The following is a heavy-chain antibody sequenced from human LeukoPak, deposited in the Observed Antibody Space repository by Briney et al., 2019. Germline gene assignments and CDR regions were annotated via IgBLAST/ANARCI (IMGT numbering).Heavy chain of an antibody. Sequence: GGSLRLSCAASGFTFSNDWMSWVRQAPGKGLEWVANIKQDGSEKYYVDSVKGRFTISRDNAKNSLYLQMNNLRAEDTAVYYCARRRDGGFDYWGQGTLVTVSS. CDR2: IKQDGSEK. CDR3: ARRRDGGFDY. D-gene: IGHD5-24*01. V-gene: IGHV3-7*01. J-gene: IGHJ4*02. CDR1: GFTFSNDW.